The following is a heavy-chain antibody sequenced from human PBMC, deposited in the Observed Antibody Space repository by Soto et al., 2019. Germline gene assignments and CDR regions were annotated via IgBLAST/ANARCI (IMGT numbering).Heavy chain of an antibody. CDR1: GGTFSSYA. CDR2: IIPIFGTA. CDR3: ARGIVGATSYYYYGMDV. V-gene: IGHV1-69*01. D-gene: IGHD1-26*01. J-gene: IGHJ6*02. Sequence: QVPLVQSGAEVKKPGSSVKVSCKASGGTFSSYAISWVRQAPGQGLEWMGGIIPIFGTANYAQKFQGRVTITADESTSTAYMELSSLRSEDTAVYYCARGIVGATSYYYYGMDVWGQGTTVTVSS.